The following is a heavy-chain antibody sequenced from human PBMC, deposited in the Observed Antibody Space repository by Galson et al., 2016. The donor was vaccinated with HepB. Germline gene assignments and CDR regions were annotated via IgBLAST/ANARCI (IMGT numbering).Heavy chain of an antibody. CDR2: INQDGNEK. CDR1: GFTFSRSW. V-gene: IGHV3-7*01. CDR3: ARDYYRSADY. D-gene: IGHD3-22*01. Sequence: SLRLSCAVSGFTFSRSWMTWVRQIPGTGLEWVANINQDGNEKYYMDSVKGRFTISRDNAKNSLYLQMNTLRAEDTAVYYCARDYYRSADYWGQGTLVTVSS. J-gene: IGHJ4*02.